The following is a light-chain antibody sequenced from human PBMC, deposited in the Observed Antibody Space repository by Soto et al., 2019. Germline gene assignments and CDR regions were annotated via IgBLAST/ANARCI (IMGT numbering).Light chain of an antibody. Sequence: QSVLTQPASVSGSPGQSISISCTGTSSDVGGYNYVSWYQQQPGKAPKLMIYEVSSRPSGVSDRFSGSKSGNTASPTISGLQAEDEADYYCSSYTSSTPYVFGTGTKVTVL. CDR3: SSYTSSTPYV. V-gene: IGLV2-14*01. J-gene: IGLJ1*01. CDR1: SSDVGGYNY. CDR2: EVS.